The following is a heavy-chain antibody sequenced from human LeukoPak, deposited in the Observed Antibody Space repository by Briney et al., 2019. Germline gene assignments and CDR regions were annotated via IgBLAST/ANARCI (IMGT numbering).Heavy chain of an antibody. V-gene: IGHV3-15*01. Sequence: GGSLRLSCAASGFPFSDDWMSWVRQAPGKGLEWVGRIKKKGDGGTTDYAAPVKGRFTISRDDSKNMLYLEMNNLKIEDTAVYYCTTVTMVRDYDYWGQGTLVTVSS. D-gene: IGHD3-10*01. CDR3: TTVTMVRDYDY. CDR2: IKKKGDGGTT. J-gene: IGHJ4*02. CDR1: GFPFSDDW.